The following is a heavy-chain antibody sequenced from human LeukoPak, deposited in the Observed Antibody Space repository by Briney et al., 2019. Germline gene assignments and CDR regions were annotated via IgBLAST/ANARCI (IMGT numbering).Heavy chain of an antibody. D-gene: IGHD1-1*01. V-gene: IGHV5-51*01. CDR1: GYRVGAYW. CDR2: SNPGDSDT. Sequence: GESLKISCMGSGYRVGAYWIGWVRQMPGKGLEWMGISNPGDSDTRYSPSFQGQVTILVDRSTNTAYLQWSSLKASDTAIYYCARSLYNWNDAFDYWGQGTLDTVSS. CDR3: ARSLYNWNDAFDY. J-gene: IGHJ4*02.